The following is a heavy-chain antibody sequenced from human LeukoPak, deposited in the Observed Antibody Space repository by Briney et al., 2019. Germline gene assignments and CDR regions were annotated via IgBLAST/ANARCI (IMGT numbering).Heavy chain of an antibody. CDR1: RFTSNTYS. J-gene: IGHJ4*02. V-gene: IGHV3-21*04. Sequence: ARTLRLTCAASRFTSNTYSMNWVRQAPVNCLETVSSISGLSTYIYYPASMKCRFTISRDNAKNSLFLQVSSLRAEDTAVYFCARSAGTGGPYYFDYWGQGSLVTVSS. D-gene: IGHD3/OR15-3a*01. CDR2: ISGLSTYI. CDR3: ARSAGTGGPYYFDY.